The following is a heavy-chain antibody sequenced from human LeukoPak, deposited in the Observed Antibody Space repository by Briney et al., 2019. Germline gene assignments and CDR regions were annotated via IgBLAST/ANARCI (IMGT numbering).Heavy chain of an antibody. CDR1: GFTFSSYG. CDR2: IRYDGSNK. V-gene: IGHV3-30*02. D-gene: IGHD3-10*01. Sequence: PGGSLRLSCAASGFTFSSYGIHWVRQAPGKGLEWVAFIRYDGSNKYYADSVKGRFTISRDNSKNTLYLQMNSLRAEDTAVYYCAKQAHYYGSGTSPPDYWGQGTLVTVSS. J-gene: IGHJ4*02. CDR3: AKQAHYYGSGTSPPDY.